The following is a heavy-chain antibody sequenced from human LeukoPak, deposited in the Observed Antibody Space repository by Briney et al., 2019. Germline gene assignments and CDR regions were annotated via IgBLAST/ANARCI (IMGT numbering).Heavy chain of an antibody. V-gene: IGHV1-2*02. D-gene: IGHD6-6*01. CDR3: ARDGDSSSSGAFDI. CDR1: GCTLTGYY. Sequence: GASVKVSCKASGCTLTGYYMHWVRQAPGQGLEWMGWINPNSGGTNYAQKFQGRVTMTRDTSISTAYMELSRLRSDDTAVYYCARDGDSSSSGAFDIWGQGTMVTVSS. J-gene: IGHJ3*02. CDR2: INPNSGGT.